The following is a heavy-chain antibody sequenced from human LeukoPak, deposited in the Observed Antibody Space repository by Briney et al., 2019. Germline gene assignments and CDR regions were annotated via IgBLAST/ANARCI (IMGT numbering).Heavy chain of an antibody. J-gene: IGHJ4*02. CDR3: ARGRGYSGSYFNY. V-gene: IGHV4-30-2*01. Sequence: KPSETLSLTCTVSGGSISSGGYYWSWIRQPPGKGLEWIGYIYHSGSTYYNPSLKSRVTISVDRSKNQFSLKLSSVTAADTAVYYCARGRGYSGSYFNYWGQGTLVTVSS. CDR2: IYHSGST. CDR1: GGSISSGGYY. D-gene: IGHD1-26*01.